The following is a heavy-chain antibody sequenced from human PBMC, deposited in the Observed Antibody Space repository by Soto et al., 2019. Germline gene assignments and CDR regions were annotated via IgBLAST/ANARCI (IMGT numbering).Heavy chain of an antibody. Sequence: SQTLSLTCVISGDSVSSNSAAWNWIRQSPSRGLEWLGRTYYRSKWYNDYAVSVKSRITINPDTSKNQFSLQLNSVTPEDTAVYYCARLEAWNYYYYYGMDVWGPGTTVTVSS. CDR2: TYYRSKWYN. CDR3: ARLEAWNYYYYYGMDV. CDR1: GDSVSSNSAA. V-gene: IGHV6-1*01. D-gene: IGHD1-1*01. J-gene: IGHJ6*02.